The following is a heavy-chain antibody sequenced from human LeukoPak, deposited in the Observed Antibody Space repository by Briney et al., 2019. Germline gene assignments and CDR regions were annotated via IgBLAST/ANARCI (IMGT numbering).Heavy chain of an antibody. CDR3: ARSPERLGQGYLDS. CDR2: ISYHGSNQ. Sequence: GGSLRLSCAASGFTFSSYSMHWVRQAPGKGLEWLTLISYHGSNQEYTDSVKGRFTISRDNSKYTLFLQMNSLKTEDTAVYFCARSPERLGQGYLDSWGQGTLVTVSS. CDR1: GFTFSSYS. D-gene: IGHD3/OR15-3a*01. V-gene: IGHV3-30*04. J-gene: IGHJ4*02.